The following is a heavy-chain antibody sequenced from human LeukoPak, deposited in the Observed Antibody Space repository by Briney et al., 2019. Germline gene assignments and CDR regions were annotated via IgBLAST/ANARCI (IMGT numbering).Heavy chain of an antibody. Sequence: SETLSLTCAVYGVSFSGYYWSWIRQPPGKGLEWIGEINHSGSTNYNPSLKSRVTISVDTSKNQFSLKLSSVTAADTAVYYCARGGYSYGYRDWFDPWGQGTLVTVSS. J-gene: IGHJ5*02. CDR3: ARGGYSYGYRDWFDP. D-gene: IGHD5-18*01. CDR1: GVSFSGYY. V-gene: IGHV4-34*01. CDR2: INHSGST.